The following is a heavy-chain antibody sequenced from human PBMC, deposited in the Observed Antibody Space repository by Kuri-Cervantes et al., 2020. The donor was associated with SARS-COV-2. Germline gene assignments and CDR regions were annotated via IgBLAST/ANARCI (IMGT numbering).Heavy chain of an antibody. CDR1: GYTFTSYD. V-gene: IGHV1-8*01. D-gene: IGHD3-3*01. CDR3: ARYASKITIFAQREEGFFDY. Sequence: ASVKVSCKASGYTFTSYDINWVRQATGQGLEWMGWMNPNSGNTGYAQKFQGRVTMTRNTSISTAYMELSSLRSEDTAVYYCARYASKITIFAQREEGFFDYWGQGTLVTVSS. J-gene: IGHJ4*02. CDR2: MNPNSGNT.